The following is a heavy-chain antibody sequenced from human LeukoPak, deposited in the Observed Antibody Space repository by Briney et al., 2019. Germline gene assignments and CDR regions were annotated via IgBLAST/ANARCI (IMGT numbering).Heavy chain of an antibody. CDR2: ISSSSSYI. J-gene: IGHJ4*02. D-gene: IGHD3-16*01. CDR1: GFTFSSYS. V-gene: IGHV3-21*04. CDR3: AKGKGGISYFDF. Sequence: GGSLRLSCAASGFTFSSYSMNWVRQAPGKGLEWVSSISSSSSYIYYADSVKGRFTISRDNAKNSLYLQINSLRAEDTAFYYCAKGKGGISYFDFWGQGTLVTVSS.